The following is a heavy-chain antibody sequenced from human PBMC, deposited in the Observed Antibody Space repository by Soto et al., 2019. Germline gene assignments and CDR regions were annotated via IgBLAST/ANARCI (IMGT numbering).Heavy chain of an antibody. J-gene: IGHJ4*02. D-gene: IGHD2-21*01. CDR2: ISGSGGST. CDR1: GFTFSSYA. CDR3: AKARLGYPRIAYYFDY. V-gene: IGHV3-23*01. Sequence: EVQLLESGGGLVQPGGSLRLSCAASGFTFSSYAMSWVRQAPGKGLEWVSAISGSGGSTYYADSVKGRFTISRDNSKNTLYLQMNSLRAEDTAVYYCAKARLGYPRIAYYFDYWGQGTLVTVSS.